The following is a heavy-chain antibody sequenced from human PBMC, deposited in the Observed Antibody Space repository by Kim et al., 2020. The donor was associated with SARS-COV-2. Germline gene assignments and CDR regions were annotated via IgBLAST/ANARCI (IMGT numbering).Heavy chain of an antibody. CDR2: IYSGGST. D-gene: IGHD1-26*01. J-gene: IGHJ4*02. V-gene: IGHV3-66*02. CDR3: ARPPECGSYGYFDY. CDR1: GFTVSSNY. Sequence: GGSLRLSCAASGFTVSSNYMNWVRQAPGKGLEWVSIIYSGGSTYYADSVKGRFTISRDNSKNTLYLQMNSLRAEDTAVYYCARPPECGSYGYFDYWGQGTLVTVSS.